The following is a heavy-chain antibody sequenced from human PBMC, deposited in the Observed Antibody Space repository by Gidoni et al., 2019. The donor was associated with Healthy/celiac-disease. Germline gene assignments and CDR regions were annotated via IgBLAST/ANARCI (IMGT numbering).Heavy chain of an antibody. D-gene: IGHD2-8*02. CDR3: ARDLVGYWADY. CDR2: ICSSGGTI. CDR1: GFPFSNYY. Sequence: QVQLVGSGGGLVKPGGSLRLSGAAPGFPFSNYYMSWIRKAPGKGLELLSFICSSGGTIYYAGSVKGRFTISRNNAKSSLYLQMNSLRAEDTAVYYCARDLVGYWADYWGQGTLVTVSS. V-gene: IGHV3-11*01. J-gene: IGHJ4*02.